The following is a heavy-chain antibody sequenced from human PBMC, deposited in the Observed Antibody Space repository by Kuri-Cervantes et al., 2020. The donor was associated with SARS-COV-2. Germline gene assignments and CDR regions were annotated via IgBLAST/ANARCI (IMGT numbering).Heavy chain of an antibody. CDR3: AKVFIRGVVAAYYWYFDL. J-gene: IGHJ2*01. CDR2: IYTSGST. D-gene: IGHD2-15*01. Sequence: SETLSLTCTVSGGSISSYYWSWIRQPAGKGLEWIGRIYTSGSTNYNPSLKSRVTMSVDTSKNQFSLKLSSVTAADTAVYYCAKVFIRGVVAAYYWYFDLWGRGTLVTVSS. CDR1: GGSISSYY. V-gene: IGHV4-4*07.